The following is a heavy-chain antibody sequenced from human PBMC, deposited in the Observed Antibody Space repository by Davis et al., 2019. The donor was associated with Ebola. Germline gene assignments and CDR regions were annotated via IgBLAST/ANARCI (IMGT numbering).Heavy chain of an antibody. Sequence: GESLKISCAASGFTFSSYGMHWVRQAPGKGLEWVAVISYDGSNKYYADSVKGRFTISRDNSKNTLYLQMNSLRAEDTAVYYCASWGLGDYYYYGMDVWGQGTTVTVSS. V-gene: IGHV3-30*03. J-gene: IGHJ6*02. D-gene: IGHD3-16*01. CDR2: ISYDGSNK. CDR1: GFTFSSYG. CDR3: ASWGLGDYYYYGMDV.